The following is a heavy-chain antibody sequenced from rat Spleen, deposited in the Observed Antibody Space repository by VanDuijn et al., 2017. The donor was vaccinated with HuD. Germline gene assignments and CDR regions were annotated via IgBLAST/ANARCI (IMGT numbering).Heavy chain of an antibody. J-gene: IGHJ3*01. Sequence: EVQLVESGGGLVQPGRSLKLSCAASGLSFSNYDMAWVRQAPTKGLEWVASISYDGTATYYRDSVQGRFTISRDNAKSTLYLQMDSLTSEDTATYYCATGPRILRLDWFAYWGQGTLVTVSS. CDR3: ATGPRILRLDWFAY. CDR2: ISYDGTAT. CDR1: GLSFSNYD. V-gene: IGHV5-20*01. D-gene: IGHD1-6*01.